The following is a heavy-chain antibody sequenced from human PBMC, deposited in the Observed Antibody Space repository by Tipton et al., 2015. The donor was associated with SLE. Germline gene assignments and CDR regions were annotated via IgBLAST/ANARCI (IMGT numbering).Heavy chain of an antibody. V-gene: IGHV3-30*04. Sequence: SLRLSCAASGFTFSSYAMHWVRQAPGKGLEWVAVISYDGSNKYYADSVKGRFTISRDNSKNTLYLQRNSLRAEDTAVYYCARGDGDYAFDYWGQGTLVPVSS. D-gene: IGHD4-17*01. CDR1: GFTFSSYA. CDR2: ISYDGSNK. J-gene: IGHJ4*02. CDR3: ARGDGDYAFDY.